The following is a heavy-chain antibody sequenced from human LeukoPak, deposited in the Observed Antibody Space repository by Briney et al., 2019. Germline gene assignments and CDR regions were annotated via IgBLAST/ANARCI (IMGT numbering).Heavy chain of an antibody. J-gene: IGHJ4*02. Sequence: PGGSLRLSCAASGFIFSNAWMNWVRQAPGKGREWVGCIKSKTEGGTTDYAAPVKGRFTISRDDSQNTVDLQISSLTAEDTAMYFCTTTYIVASTRKFGDYWGQGTLVVVSS. CDR3: TTTYIVASTRKFGDY. CDR2: IKSKTEGGTT. D-gene: IGHD5-12*01. V-gene: IGHV3-15*01. CDR1: GFIFSNAW.